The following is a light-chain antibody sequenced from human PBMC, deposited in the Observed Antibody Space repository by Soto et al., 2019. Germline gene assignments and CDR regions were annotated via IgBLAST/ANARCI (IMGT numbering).Light chain of an antibody. CDR1: PSIGTY. Sequence: DSQMTQSPSSLSASVGDTVTITCRASPSIGTYLNWYQQKPGKAPKLLIYSPSGLNSGVPSRFSASGSGAYFTLTISYLQPEDFATYYCQERAAAFGGGTRVDIK. V-gene: IGKV1-39*01. CDR2: SPS. J-gene: IGKJ4*01. CDR3: QERAAA.